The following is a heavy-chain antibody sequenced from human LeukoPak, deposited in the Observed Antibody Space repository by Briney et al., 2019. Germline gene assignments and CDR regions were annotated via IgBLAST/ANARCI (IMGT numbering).Heavy chain of an antibody. CDR2: INHSGST. J-gene: IGHJ5*02. D-gene: IGHD3-10*01. V-gene: IGHV4-34*01. CDR3: ARENLNYGSTLGGFDP. Sequence: SETLSLTCAVYGGSFSGYYWSWIRQPPGKGLEWIGEINHSGSTNYNPSLKSRVTISVDTSKNQFSLKLSSVTAADTAVYYCARENLNYGSTLGGFDPWGQGTLVTVSS. CDR1: GGSFSGYY.